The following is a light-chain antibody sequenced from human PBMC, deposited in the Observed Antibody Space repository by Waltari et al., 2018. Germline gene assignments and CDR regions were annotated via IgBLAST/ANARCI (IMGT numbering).Light chain of an antibody. V-gene: IGKV2-28*01. CDR2: LGS. Sequence: DFVMTQSPLSLRVTPGESASISCTSSGSLLHSNGYNYLDWYLQKPGQSPHLLIFLGSNRASGVPDRFSGSGSGIDFTLKISKIEAEEVGVYYCMQARQTPLTFGQGTRLEIK. CDR1: GSLLHSNGYNY. CDR3: MQARQTPLT. J-gene: IGKJ5*01.